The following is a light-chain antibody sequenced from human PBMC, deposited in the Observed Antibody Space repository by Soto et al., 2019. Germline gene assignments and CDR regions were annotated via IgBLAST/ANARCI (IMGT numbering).Light chain of an antibody. V-gene: IGKV1-12*02. J-gene: IGKJ2*01. CDR1: RGISSG. CDR3: QQANSFPYT. CDR2: AAP. Sequence: DIQMTKFQLSVFESEGDRAPITFRPGRGISSGLAWNQQKQGKAPKLLIYAAPSLQSGVPSRFSGSGSGTDFTLTISSLQPEDFATYYCQQANSFPYTFGQGTKLEIK.